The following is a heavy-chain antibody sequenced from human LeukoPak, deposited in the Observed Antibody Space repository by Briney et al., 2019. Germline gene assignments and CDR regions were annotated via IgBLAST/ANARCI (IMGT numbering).Heavy chain of an antibody. D-gene: IGHD3-22*01. V-gene: IGHV4-31*03. CDR1: GGSISSGGYY. Sequence: PSQTLSLTCTVSGGSISSGGYYWSWIRQHPGKGLEWIGYIYYSGSTYYNPSLKSRVTISVDTSKNQFSLKLSSVTAADTAVYYCARGGPSTYYYDSSGYSPNDYWGQGTLVTVSS. CDR3: ARGGPSTYYYDSSGYSPNDY. CDR2: IYYSGST. J-gene: IGHJ4*02.